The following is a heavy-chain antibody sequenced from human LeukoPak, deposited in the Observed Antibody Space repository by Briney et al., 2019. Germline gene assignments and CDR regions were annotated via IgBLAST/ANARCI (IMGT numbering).Heavy chain of an antibody. CDR1: GGSIINSNW. CDR2: IDHSGST. J-gene: IGHJ2*01. Sequence: SETLSLTCAVSGGSIINSNWWSWVRQPPGKGLEWIGEIDHSGSTSYNPSLKSRVTMSVDRSQNQFSLRLSTVTAADTAVYYCARPHNNWRWYFDLWGRGTPVTVSS. CDR3: ARPHNNWRWYFDL. D-gene: IGHD3-3*01. V-gene: IGHV4-4*02.